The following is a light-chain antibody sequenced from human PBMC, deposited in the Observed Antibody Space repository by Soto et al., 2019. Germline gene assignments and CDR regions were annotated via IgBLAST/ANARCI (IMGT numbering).Light chain of an antibody. Sequence: QSALTQPASVSGSTGQSITISCTGASSDVGGYNYVSWYQQHPGIAPKLLIYGVTNRPSGVSTRFSGSKSGNTASLTISGLQAEDEAAYHCSSYTSASTLLYLFGTGTKVTVL. CDR3: SSYTSASTLLYL. CDR1: SSDVGGYNY. V-gene: IGLV2-14*01. J-gene: IGLJ1*01. CDR2: GVT.